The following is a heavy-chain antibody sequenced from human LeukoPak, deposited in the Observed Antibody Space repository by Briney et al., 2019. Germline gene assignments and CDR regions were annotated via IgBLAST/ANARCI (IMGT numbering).Heavy chain of an antibody. CDR2: IFQGGGEI. CDR3: ATYRQVMLPFES. V-gene: IGHV3-23*01. J-gene: IGHJ4*02. CDR1: GFTFNTFA. Sequence: GGSLRLSCVASGFTFNTFAMIWVRQPPGKGLEWVSSIFQGGGEIHYADSVRGRFTISRDNSKNTLFLQMNSLRAEDTAIYYCATYRQVMLPFESWGQGTLVTVSS. D-gene: IGHD5-18*01.